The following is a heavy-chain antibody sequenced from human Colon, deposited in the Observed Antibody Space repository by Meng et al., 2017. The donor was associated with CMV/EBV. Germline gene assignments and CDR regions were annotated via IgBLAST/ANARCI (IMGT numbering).Heavy chain of an antibody. CDR2: IVPIFVTP. D-gene: IGHD5-24*01. CDR1: GGSSSNYA. CDR3: ARARDRDGLYNFDS. Sequence: VQLVPSGAEVKKPGSSVKVSCRTSGGSSSNYAVSWVRQAPGPGLEWMGGIVPIFVTPNYAQKFQGRVTVTADESTSTAYMELSSLTSEDTAIYYCARARDRDGLYNFDSWGQGTLVTVSS. J-gene: IGHJ4*02. V-gene: IGHV1-69*12.